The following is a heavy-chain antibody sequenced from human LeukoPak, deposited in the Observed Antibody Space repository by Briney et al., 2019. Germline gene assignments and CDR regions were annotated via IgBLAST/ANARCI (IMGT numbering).Heavy chain of an antibody. Sequence: PGGSLRLSCAASGFTFSNYWMHWVRQAPGKGLVWVSRINTDGSSTTYADSAKGRFTISRDNAKNTLYLQMNSLRAEDTAVYYCARGRYYHMDVWGQGTTVTVSS. CDR2: INTDGSST. V-gene: IGHV3-74*01. CDR3: ARGRYYHMDV. CDR1: GFTFSNYW. J-gene: IGHJ6*02.